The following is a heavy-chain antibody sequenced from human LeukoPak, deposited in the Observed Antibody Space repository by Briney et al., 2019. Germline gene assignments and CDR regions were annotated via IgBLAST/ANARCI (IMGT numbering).Heavy chain of an antibody. CDR2: IYYSGST. D-gene: IGHD6-19*01. CDR3: ARGAPGVADWFDP. V-gene: IGHV4-31*03. J-gene: IGHJ5*02. Sequence: SETLSPTCTVSGGSISSGGYYWSWIRQHPGKGLEWIGYIYYSGSTYYNPSLNSRLIISVDTSKNQFSLKLSSVTAADTAVYYCARGAPGVADWFDPWGQGTLVTVSS. CDR1: GGSISSGGYY.